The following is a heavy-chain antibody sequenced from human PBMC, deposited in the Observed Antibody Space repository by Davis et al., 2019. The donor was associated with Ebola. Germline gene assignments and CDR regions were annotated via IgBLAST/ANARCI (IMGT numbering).Heavy chain of an antibody. D-gene: IGHD6-19*01. CDR3: ARAVAGTGWFDP. CDR2: ICSNGGST. CDR1: GFIFRTFG. Sequence: GESLKISCAASGFIFRTFGMHWVRQAPGKGLEYVSAICSNGGSTYYANSVEGRFTISRDNSKNTLYLQMGSLRAEDMAVYYCARAVAGTGWFDPWGQGTLVTVSS. J-gene: IGHJ5*02. V-gene: IGHV3-64*01.